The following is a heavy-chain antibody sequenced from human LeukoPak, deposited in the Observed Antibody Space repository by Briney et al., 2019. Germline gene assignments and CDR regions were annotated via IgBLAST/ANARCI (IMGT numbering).Heavy chain of an antibody. CDR1: GYTFTSYD. V-gene: IGHV1-69*06. CDR2: IIPIFGTA. J-gene: IGHJ4*02. Sequence: ASVKVSCKASGYTFTSYDINWVRQATGQGLEWMGGIIPIFGTANYAQKFQGRVTITADKSTSTAYMELSSLRSEDTAVYYCARAPYYFDYWGQGTLVTVSS. CDR3: ARAPYYFDY.